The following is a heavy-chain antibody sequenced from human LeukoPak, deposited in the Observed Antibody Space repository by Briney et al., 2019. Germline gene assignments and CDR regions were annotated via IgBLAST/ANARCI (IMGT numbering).Heavy chain of an antibody. CDR1: GYTFTGYY. D-gene: IGHD2-15*01. CDR2: INPNSGGT. Sequence: ASVKVSRKASGYTFTGYYMHWVRQAPGQGLEWMGWINPNSGGTNYAQKFQGRVTMTRDTSISTAYMELSRLRSDDTAVYYCARDPIVVVVAATGGFDYWGQGTLVTVSS. CDR3: ARDPIVVVVAATGGFDY. V-gene: IGHV1-2*02. J-gene: IGHJ4*02.